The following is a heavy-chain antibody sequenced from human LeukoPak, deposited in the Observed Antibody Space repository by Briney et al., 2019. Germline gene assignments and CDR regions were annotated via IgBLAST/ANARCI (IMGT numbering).Heavy chain of an antibody. Sequence: GGSLRLSCAVSGFTFNEYGMSWVRQAPGKGLEWVSGITWNGGSTSYADSVKGRFTISRDTSKNTLYLQMNSLRAEDTAVYYCAKDFGDFDDYWGQGTLVTVSS. J-gene: IGHJ4*02. D-gene: IGHD4-17*01. CDR2: ITWNGGST. V-gene: IGHV3-20*04. CDR1: GFTFNEYG. CDR3: AKDFGDFDDY.